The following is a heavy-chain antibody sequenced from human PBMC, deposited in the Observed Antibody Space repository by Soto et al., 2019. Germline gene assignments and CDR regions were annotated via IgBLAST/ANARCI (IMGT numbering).Heavy chain of an antibody. CDR3: TRDREVSDNWNYFAY. CDR2: IRSKAYGGTT. V-gene: IGHV3-49*03. J-gene: IGHJ4*02. Sequence: GGSLRLSCTASGFTFGDYAMSWFRQAPGKGLEWVGFIRSKAYGGTTEYAASVKGRFTISRDDSKSIAYLQMNSLKTEDTAVYYCTRDREVSDNWNYFAYWGQGTLVTVSS. D-gene: IGHD1-20*01. CDR1: GFTFGDYA.